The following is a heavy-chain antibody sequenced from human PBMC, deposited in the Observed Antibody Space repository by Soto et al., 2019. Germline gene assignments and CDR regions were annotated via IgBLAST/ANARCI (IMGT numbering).Heavy chain of an antibody. CDR1: GYTFTSYD. CDR2: MNPNSGNT. Sequence: ASVKVSCKASGYTFTSYDINWVRQATGQGLEWMGWMNPNSGNTGYAQKFQGRVTMTRNTSISTAYMELSGLRSEDTAVYYCARDLWFGEFDAFDIWGQGTMVTVSS. V-gene: IGHV1-8*01. CDR3: ARDLWFGEFDAFDI. J-gene: IGHJ3*02. D-gene: IGHD3-10*01.